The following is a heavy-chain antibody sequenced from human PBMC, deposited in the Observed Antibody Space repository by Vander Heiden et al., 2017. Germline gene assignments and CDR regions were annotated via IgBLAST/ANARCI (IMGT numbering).Heavy chain of an antibody. CDR1: GFTFSSYS. J-gene: IGHJ5*02. CDR2: IISSISTI. Sequence: EVQLVESGGGLVQPGGSRRLACAACGFTFSSYSMNWVRQAPGKGLEWVSYIISSISTIYYADSVKGRFTISRDNAKNSLYLQMNSLRAEDTAVYYCARGLGVSWFDPWGQGTLVTVSS. CDR3: ARGLGVSWFDP. D-gene: IGHD3-16*01. V-gene: IGHV3-48*01.